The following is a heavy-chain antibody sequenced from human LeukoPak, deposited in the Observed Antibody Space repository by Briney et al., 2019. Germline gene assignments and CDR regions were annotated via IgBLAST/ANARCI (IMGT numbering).Heavy chain of an antibody. CDR3: AKEWPWEDFYYGMNV. Sequence: GGSLRLSCAASGFSFRNYGMHWVRQAPGKGLEWVAIISFDGNTKDYADSVKGRFTISGDNSKNTLYLQMNSLRAEDSAVYYCAKEWPWEDFYYGMNVWGQGTTVTVSS. D-gene: IGHD1-26*01. CDR1: GFSFRNYG. V-gene: IGHV3-30*18. CDR2: ISFDGNTK. J-gene: IGHJ6*02.